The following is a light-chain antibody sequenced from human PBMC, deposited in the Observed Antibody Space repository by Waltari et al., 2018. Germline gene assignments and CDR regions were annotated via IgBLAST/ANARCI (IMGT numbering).Light chain of an antibody. J-gene: IGLJ2*01. V-gene: IGLV3-1*01. CDR2: RDR. CDR1: NLGDQI. CDR3: QAWDRSQVL. Sequence: SDELTQPPSVSVSPGHTATITCSGDNLGDQIGYWYQQKTGQSPVLVIYRDRDRPSGIPERFSGSNSGNTATLTISGTQAMDEADYYCQAWDRSQVLFGGGTKVTVL.